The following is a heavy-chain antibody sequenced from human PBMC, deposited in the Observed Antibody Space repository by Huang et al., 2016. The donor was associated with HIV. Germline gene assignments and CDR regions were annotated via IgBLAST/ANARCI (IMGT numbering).Heavy chain of an antibody. CDR3: ARHGNYIFDN. D-gene: IGHD3-10*01. J-gene: IGHJ4*02. CDR2: MFYIGST. Sequence: QLQLQESGPGLVTPSKTLSLTCTVSGGFVVSSSFYGGWSRQSPGKGLEWIGSMFYIGSTYYTPSLKSRVTISIDTFNNQFSLKLSSATAADTAVYYCARHGNYIFDNWGQGTLVTVSS. V-gene: IGHV4-39*01. CDR1: GGFVVSSSFY.